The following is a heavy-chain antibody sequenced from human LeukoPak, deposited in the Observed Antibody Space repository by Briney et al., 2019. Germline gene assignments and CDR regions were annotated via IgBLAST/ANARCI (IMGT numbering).Heavy chain of an antibody. CDR2: INSDGSIT. Sequence: GGSLRLSCAASGFTFSTYWMHWVRQAPEKGLEWVSRINSDGSITNYADSVKGRFTISRDNAKNTLFLQMNSLRVEDTAVYYCVRVTTGPWGQGTMVTVS. V-gene: IGHV3-74*01. D-gene: IGHD4-17*01. CDR1: GFTFSTYW. J-gene: IGHJ3*01. CDR3: VRVTTGP.